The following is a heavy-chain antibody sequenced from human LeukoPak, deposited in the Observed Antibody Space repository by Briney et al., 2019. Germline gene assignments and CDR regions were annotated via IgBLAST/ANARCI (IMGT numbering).Heavy chain of an antibody. CDR1: GFTFSSYE. Sequence: PGGSLRLSCAVSGFTFSSYEMNWVRQAPGMGLEWVSYISTSGHTTYYTDSVKGRFTISRDNAKNSLFLQMNSLRAEDTAVYYCARAGGGYWFDPWGQGTLVTVSS. CDR2: ISTSGHTT. CDR3: ARAGGGYWFDP. V-gene: IGHV3-48*03. J-gene: IGHJ5*02. D-gene: IGHD2-15*01.